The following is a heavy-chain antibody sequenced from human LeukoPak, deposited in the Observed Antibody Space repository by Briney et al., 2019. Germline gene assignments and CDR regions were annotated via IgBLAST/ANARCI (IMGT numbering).Heavy chain of an antibody. Sequence: ASVKVSCKASGYTFTSYDINWVRQATGQGLEWMGWMNPNSGNTGYAQKFQGRVTMTRDTSISTAYMELSRLRSDDTAVYYCAREKDIVVVPAALPLWYFDLWGRGTLVTVSS. V-gene: IGHV1-8*01. CDR2: MNPNSGNT. J-gene: IGHJ2*01. CDR3: AREKDIVVVPAALPLWYFDL. CDR1: GYTFTSYD. D-gene: IGHD2-2*01.